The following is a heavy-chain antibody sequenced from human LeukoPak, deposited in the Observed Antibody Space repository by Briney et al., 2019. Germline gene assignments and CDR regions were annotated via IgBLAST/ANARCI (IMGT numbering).Heavy chain of an antibody. CDR3: ARVHGFRVVTDYYFDY. V-gene: IGHV1-18*01. Sequence: ASVKVSCKASGYTFTSYGISWVRQAPGQGLEWMGWISAYNGNTNYAQKLQGRVTMTTDTSTSTAYMELRSLRSDDTAVYYCARVHGFRVVTDYYFDYWGQGTLVTVSS. CDR2: ISAYNGNT. J-gene: IGHJ4*02. CDR1: GYTFTSYG. D-gene: IGHD3-16*01.